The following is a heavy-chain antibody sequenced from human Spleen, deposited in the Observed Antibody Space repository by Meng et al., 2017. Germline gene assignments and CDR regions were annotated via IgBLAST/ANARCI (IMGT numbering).Heavy chain of an antibody. D-gene: IGHD2-15*01. J-gene: IGHJ4*02. CDR3: ARTQCSGGICYSSDY. CDR1: GYTLSDYY. V-gene: IGHV1-2*06. CDR2: INPKSGGT. Sequence: QVQLVQFGSELRKPGAQVKVSCKASGYTLSDYYIHWVRQAPGQGLEWVGRINPKSGGTNSAQNFQGRVTMTGDTSISTAYMELSRLTSDDTAMYYCARTQCSGGICYSSDYWGQGTLVTVSS.